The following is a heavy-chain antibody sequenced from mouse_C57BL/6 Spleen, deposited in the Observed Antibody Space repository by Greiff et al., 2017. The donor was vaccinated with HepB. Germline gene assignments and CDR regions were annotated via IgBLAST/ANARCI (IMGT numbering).Heavy chain of an antibody. J-gene: IGHJ1*03. Sequence: EVMLVESGGGLVKPGGSLKLSCAASGFTFSSYAMSWVRQTPENRLEWVATISDGGSYTYYPDNVKGRFTISRDNAKNNLYLQMSHLKSEDTAMYYCAREGITTVVARYFDVWGTGTTVTVSS. V-gene: IGHV5-4*01. D-gene: IGHD1-1*01. CDR2: ISDGGSYT. CDR1: GFTFSSYA. CDR3: AREGITTVVARYFDV.